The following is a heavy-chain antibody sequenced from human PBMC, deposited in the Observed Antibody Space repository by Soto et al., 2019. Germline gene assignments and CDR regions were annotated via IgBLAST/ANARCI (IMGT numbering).Heavy chain of an antibody. V-gene: IGHV1-18*01. CDR1: GYTFSNYG. CDR3: ARGRSGSSSWYYFDY. CDR2: ISTYNVNR. J-gene: IGHJ4*02. D-gene: IGHD6-13*01. Sequence: ASVKVSCKASGYTFSNYGISWVRQAPGQGLEWMGWISTYNVNRNYAQKFQGRVTITADESTSTAYMELSSLRSEDTAVYYCARGRSGSSSWYYFDYWGQGTLVTVSS.